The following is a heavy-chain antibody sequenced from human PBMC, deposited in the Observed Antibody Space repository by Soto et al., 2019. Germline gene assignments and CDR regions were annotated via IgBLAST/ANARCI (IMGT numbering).Heavy chain of an antibody. Sequence: VKVSCKASGYTFTSYGISWVRQAPGQGLEWMGWISAYNGNTNYAQKLQGRVTMTTDTSTSTAYMELRSLRSDDTAVYYCATNPTVTTSPYFDYWGQGTLVTVSS. CDR1: GYTFTSYG. CDR2: ISAYNGNT. V-gene: IGHV1-18*01. D-gene: IGHD4-4*01. CDR3: ATNPTVTTSPYFDY. J-gene: IGHJ4*02.